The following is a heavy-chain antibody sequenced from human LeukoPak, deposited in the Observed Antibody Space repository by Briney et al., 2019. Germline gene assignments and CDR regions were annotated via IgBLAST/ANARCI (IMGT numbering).Heavy chain of an antibody. V-gene: IGHV4-59*08. J-gene: IGHJ3*02. CDR2: IYYSGST. Sequence: PSETLSLTCTVSGGSISSYYWSWIRQPPGKGLEWIGYIYYSGSTNYNPSLKSRVTISVDTSKNQFSLKLSSVTAADTAVYYCARLGPKGDYGASDAFDIWGQGTMVTVSS. D-gene: IGHD4-17*01. CDR1: GGSISSYY. CDR3: ARLGPKGDYGASDAFDI.